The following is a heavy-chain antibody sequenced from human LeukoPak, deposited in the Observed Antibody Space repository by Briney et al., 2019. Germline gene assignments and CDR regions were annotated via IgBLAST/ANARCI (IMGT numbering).Heavy chain of an antibody. Sequence: PGGSLRLSCAASGFTFDDYAMHWVRQAPGKGLEWVSGISWNSGSIGYADSVKGRFTISRDNAKNSLYLQMNSLRAEDTALYYCAKDRYYYGSGFFEHWGQGTLVTVSS. CDR3: AKDRYYYGSGFFEH. J-gene: IGHJ4*02. V-gene: IGHV3-9*01. D-gene: IGHD3-10*01. CDR2: ISWNSGSI. CDR1: GFTFDDYA.